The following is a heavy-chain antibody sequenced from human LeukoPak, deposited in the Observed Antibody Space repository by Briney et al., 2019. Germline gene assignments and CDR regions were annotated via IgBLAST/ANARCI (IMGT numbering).Heavy chain of an antibody. CDR3: ARAGGAASAVTTRTFDY. J-gene: IGHJ4*02. CDR1: GYPFTSYG. D-gene: IGHD4-17*01. V-gene: IGHV1-18*01. Sequence: KISCKASGYPFTSYGISWVRQAPGQGLEWMGWISAYNGNTNYAQKLQGRVTMTTDTSTSTAYMELRSLRSDDTAVYYCARAGGAASAVTTRTFDYWGQGTLVTVSS. CDR2: ISAYNGNT.